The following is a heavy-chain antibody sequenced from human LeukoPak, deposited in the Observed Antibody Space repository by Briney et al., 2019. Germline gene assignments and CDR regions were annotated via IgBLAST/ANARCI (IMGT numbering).Heavy chain of an antibody. CDR2: INHSGST. CDR1: GGSFSGYY. J-gene: IGHJ4*02. D-gene: IGHD5-18*01. V-gene: IGHV4-34*01. Sequence: PSETLSLTCAAYGGSFSGYYWSWIRQPPGKGLEWIGEINHSGSTNYNPSLKSRVTISVDTSKNQFSLKLSSVTAADTAVYYCARKRGYSYLDYWGQGTLVTVSS. CDR3: ARKRGYSYLDY.